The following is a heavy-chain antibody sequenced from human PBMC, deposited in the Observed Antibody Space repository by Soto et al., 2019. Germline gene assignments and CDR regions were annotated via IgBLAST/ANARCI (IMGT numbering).Heavy chain of an antibody. CDR3: VRHSDYDMLPGSSGYFDF. CDR1: GGSIINYY. CDR2: IYYDGDT. J-gene: IGHJ4*02. Sequence: QVQLQESGARLVKPSETLSLTCTVSGGSIINYYWSWIRQPPGKGLEWLGFIYYDGDTNYNPSVRSRVTISVNPSKTHSPLTLRSVTAADTAIYLCVRHSDYDMLPGSSGYFDFWGRGDLVTVSS. D-gene: IGHD3-9*01. V-gene: IGHV4-59*08.